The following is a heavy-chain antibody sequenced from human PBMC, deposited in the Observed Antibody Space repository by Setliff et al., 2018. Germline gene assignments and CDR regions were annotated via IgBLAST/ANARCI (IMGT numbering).Heavy chain of an antibody. CDR1: GGSVNRDY. CDR3: ARQDRFYDSSVFVEYFEH. CDR2: IYYSGST. Sequence: PSETLSLTCSVSGGSVNRDYWSWIRQPPGKGLEWIGYIYYSGSTNYNPSLKSRVTMSVDTSKNQISLKLSSLTAADTAVYYCARQDRFYDSSVFVEYFEHWGQGTLVTVSS. J-gene: IGHJ1*01. D-gene: IGHD3-22*01. V-gene: IGHV4-59*08.